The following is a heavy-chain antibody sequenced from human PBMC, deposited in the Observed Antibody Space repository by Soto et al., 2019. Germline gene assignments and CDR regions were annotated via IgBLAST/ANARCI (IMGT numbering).Heavy chain of an antibody. CDR2: IDGSSDYT. V-gene: IGHV3-11*06. CDR3: ARDLRFSSTNYFDF. D-gene: IGHD2-8*01. J-gene: IGHJ4*02. CDR1: GFLFTDCY. Sequence: PGGSLRLSCTASGFLFTDCYMSWIRQPPGKGLEWLAYIDGSSDYTNSADSVKGRFTISRDNAKNSVFLQMNNLRADDTAVYYCARDLRFSSTNYFDFWGRGTLVTVSS.